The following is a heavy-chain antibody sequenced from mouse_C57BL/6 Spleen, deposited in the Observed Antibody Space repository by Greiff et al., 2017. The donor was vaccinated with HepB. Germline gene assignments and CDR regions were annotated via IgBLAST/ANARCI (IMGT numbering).Heavy chain of an antibody. J-gene: IGHJ2*01. CDR3: ARGNDYADYFDY. CDR2: INPNNGGT. D-gene: IGHD2-4*01. V-gene: IGHV1-26*01. CDR1: GYTFTDYY. Sequence: EVQLQESGPELVKPGASVKISCKASGYTFTDYYMNWVKQSHGKSLEWIGDINPNNGGTSYNQKFKGKATLTVDKSSSTAYMELRSLTSEDSAVYYCARGNDYADYFDYWGQGTTLTVSS.